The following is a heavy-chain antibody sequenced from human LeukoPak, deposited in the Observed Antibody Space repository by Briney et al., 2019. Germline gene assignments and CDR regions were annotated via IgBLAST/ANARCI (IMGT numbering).Heavy chain of an antibody. Sequence: GGSLILSCAASGFTVSSNYMSWVRPAPGKGLEWVSVIYSGGSTYYADSVKGRFTISRDNSKNTLYLQMNSLRAEDTAVYYCARDRYCGGDCYSDYWGQGTLVTVSS. J-gene: IGHJ4*02. D-gene: IGHD2-21*02. CDR2: IYSGGST. V-gene: IGHV3-53*01. CDR1: GFTVSSNY. CDR3: ARDRYCGGDCYSDY.